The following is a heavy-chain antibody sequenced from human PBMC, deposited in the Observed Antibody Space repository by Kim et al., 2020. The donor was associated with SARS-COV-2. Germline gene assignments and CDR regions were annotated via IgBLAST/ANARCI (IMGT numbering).Heavy chain of an antibody. Sequence: ASVKVSCKASGYTFTGYYMHWVRQAPGQGLEWMGWINPNSGGTNYAQKFQGRVTMTRDTSISTAYMELSRLRSDDTAVYYCARAGKDSSSWYRREVYNWFDPWGQGTLVTVSS. CDR3: ARAGKDSSSWYRREVYNWFDP. D-gene: IGHD6-13*01. CDR1: GYTFTGYY. V-gene: IGHV1-2*02. CDR2: INPNSGGT. J-gene: IGHJ5*02.